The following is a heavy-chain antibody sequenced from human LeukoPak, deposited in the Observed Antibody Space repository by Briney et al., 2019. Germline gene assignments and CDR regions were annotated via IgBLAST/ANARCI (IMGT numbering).Heavy chain of an antibody. Sequence: PGGSLRLSCAASGFTFSSYSMNWVRQAPGKGLEWVSSISSSSSYIYYADSVKGRFTISRDNAKNSLYLQMNSLRAEDTAVYYCARTSSSMVYAMDYWGQGTLVTASS. CDR1: GFTFSSYS. CDR3: ARTSSSMVYAMDY. V-gene: IGHV3-21*01. CDR2: ISSSSSYI. D-gene: IGHD2-8*01. J-gene: IGHJ4*02.